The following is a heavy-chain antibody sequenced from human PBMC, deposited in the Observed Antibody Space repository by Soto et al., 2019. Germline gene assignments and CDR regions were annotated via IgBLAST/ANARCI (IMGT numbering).Heavy chain of an antibody. CDR3: ARAHEVAWFDS. CDR2: ITNRGTYT. CDR1: GFSFSSYT. V-gene: IGHV3-21*01. J-gene: IGHJ5*01. D-gene: IGHD2-15*01. Sequence: EVQLVESGGGLVKPGESLRLSCAASGFSFSSYTMNWVRQAPGKGLQWVSSITNRGTYTYSADSVKGRFTISRDNDKNSLYLQMNNLRAEDTAIYFCARAHEVAWFDSWGLGTLVTVTS.